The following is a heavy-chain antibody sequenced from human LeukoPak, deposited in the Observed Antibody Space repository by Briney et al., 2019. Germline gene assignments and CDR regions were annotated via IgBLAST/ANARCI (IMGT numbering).Heavy chain of an antibody. V-gene: IGHV4-39*01. CDR2: IYYSGST. CDR1: GGSISSSSYY. CDR3: ARSFGSGYYTSTGWFDP. D-gene: IGHD3-3*01. J-gene: IGHJ5*02. Sequence: SETLSLTCTVSGGSISSSSYYWGWIRLPPGKGLEWIGSIYYSGSTYYNPSLKSRVTISVDTSKNQFSLKLSSVTAADTAVYYCARSFGSGYYTSTGWFDPWGQGTLVTVSS.